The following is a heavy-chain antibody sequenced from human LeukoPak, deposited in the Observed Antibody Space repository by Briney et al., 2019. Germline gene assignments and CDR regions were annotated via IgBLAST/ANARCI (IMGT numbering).Heavy chain of an antibody. CDR3: ASEFLGYCSGGSCYPSDY. CDR1: GGSFSGYY. V-gene: IGHV4-34*01. D-gene: IGHD2-15*01. Sequence: SETLSLTCAVYGGSFSGYYWSWIRQPPGKGLEWIGEINHSGSTNYNPSLKSRVTISVDTSKNQFSLKLSSVTAADTAVYYCASEFLGYCSGGSCYPSDYWGQGTLVTVSS. J-gene: IGHJ4*02. CDR2: INHSGST.